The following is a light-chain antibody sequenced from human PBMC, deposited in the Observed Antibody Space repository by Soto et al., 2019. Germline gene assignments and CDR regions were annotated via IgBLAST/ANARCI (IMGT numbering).Light chain of an antibody. CDR3: QQRYISPPWT. CDR2: DAS. Sequence: EVVLTQSPAILSWSPGERATLSCRASQSVINYLAWYQQKPGQAPRLLIYDASKRATGVAPRFSGSGSGTDFTLTISSLEPEDFAVYYCQQRYISPPWTFGQGTKVEIK. V-gene: IGKV3-11*01. J-gene: IGKJ1*01. CDR1: QSVINY.